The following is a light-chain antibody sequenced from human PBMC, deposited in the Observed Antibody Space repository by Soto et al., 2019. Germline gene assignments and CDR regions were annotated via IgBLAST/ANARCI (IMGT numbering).Light chain of an antibody. CDR2: GAS. Sequence: EIVLTQSPGTLSLSPGERATLSCRASLSVNSLYLAWYQQKPGQAPRLLIYGASSTATGIPDRFSGSGSGTDFTRTISRLEPEDFAVYDCQWYSGSQTVGGETKVESK. V-gene: IGKV3-20*01. CDR1: LSVNSLY. CDR3: QWYSGSQT. J-gene: IGKJ4*01.